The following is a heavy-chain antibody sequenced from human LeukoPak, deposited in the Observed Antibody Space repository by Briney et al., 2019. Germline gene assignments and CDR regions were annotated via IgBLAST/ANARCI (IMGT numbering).Heavy chain of an antibody. D-gene: IGHD6-6*01. CDR2: ISGSGGST. J-gene: IGHJ4*02. CDR3: AKGGPYSSSGYFDY. Sequence: GGSLRLSCGASGITFSSYSMNWVRQAPGKGLEWVSGISGSGGSTYYADSVKGRFTISRDSSKNTLYLQMNSLRAEDTAAYYCAKGGPYSSSGYFDYWGQGTLVTVSS. V-gene: IGHV3-23*01. CDR1: GITFSSYS.